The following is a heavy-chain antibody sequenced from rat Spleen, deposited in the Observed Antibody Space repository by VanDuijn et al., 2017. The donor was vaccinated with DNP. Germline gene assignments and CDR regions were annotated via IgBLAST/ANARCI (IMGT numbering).Heavy chain of an antibody. CDR3: AKGPNYGGYSDFFDY. CDR2: INKESGTI. CDR1: GFIFSNYW. V-gene: IGHV4-2*01. Sequence: EVQLAESGGGLVQPGRSLKLSCVASGFIFSNYWMTWIRQAPGKGLEWIGEINKESGTIIYSPSLKDKFTISRDNAQNTLYLQMNKLGSEDTAIYHCAKGPNYGGYSDFFDYWGQGVMVTVSS. J-gene: IGHJ2*01. D-gene: IGHD1-11*01.